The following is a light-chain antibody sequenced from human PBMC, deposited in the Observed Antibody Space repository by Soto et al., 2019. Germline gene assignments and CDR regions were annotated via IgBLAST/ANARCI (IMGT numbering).Light chain of an antibody. CDR2: SNN. J-gene: IGLJ2*01. V-gene: IGLV1-44*01. CDR1: SSNIGNDI. Sequence: QSVVTQPPSTSGTPGQRVTISCSGSSSNIGNDIVNWYQQVPGTAPKLLIYSNNQRPSGVPDRFSGSKSGTSASLAIRGLQSEDEADYYCAAWDDSLNGVVFGGGTKLTVL. CDR3: AAWDDSLNGVV.